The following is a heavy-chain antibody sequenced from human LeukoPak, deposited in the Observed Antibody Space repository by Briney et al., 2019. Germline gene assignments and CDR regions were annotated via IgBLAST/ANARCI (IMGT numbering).Heavy chain of an antibody. CDR2: ISYDGSHK. CDR1: GFTFSNAW. Sequence: PGGSLRLSCAASGFTFSNAWMSWVRQAPGKGLEWVAVISYDGSHKYYADSVKGRFSISRDNSKNTLYLQMNSLRADDTAVYYCAKGARGDTVTSIVGLNWFDPWGQGTLVTVSS. D-gene: IGHD4-17*01. J-gene: IGHJ5*02. V-gene: IGHV3-30*18. CDR3: AKGARGDTVTSIVGLNWFDP.